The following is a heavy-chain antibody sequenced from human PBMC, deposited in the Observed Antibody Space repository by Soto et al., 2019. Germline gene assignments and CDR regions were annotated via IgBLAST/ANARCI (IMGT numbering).Heavy chain of an antibody. J-gene: IGHJ3*02. Sequence: QVQVVESGGGVVQPGRSLRLSCAASGFTFSAYGMHWVRQAPGKGLEWVAVIWHDGSNKYYADSVKGRFTISRENYKNTMYLQTDRLRAEDTAVYYCARRRNINNGDVGGFDIWGQGTTVTVSS. CDR1: GFTFSAYG. V-gene: IGHV3-33*01. CDR2: IWHDGSNK. CDR3: ARRRNINNGDVGGFDI. D-gene: IGHD1-1*01.